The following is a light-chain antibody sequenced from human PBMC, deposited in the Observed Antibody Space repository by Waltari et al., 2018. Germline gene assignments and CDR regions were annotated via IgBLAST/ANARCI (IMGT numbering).Light chain of an antibody. CDR1: RSDVGGSNH. Sequence: QSALPQPPSASGSPGQSVTFSCTGTRSDVGGSNHVPWYQQHPGKAPKLMIYEVSKRPSGVPDRFSGSKSGNTASLTVSGLQAEDEADYYCSSYAGSNNFVVFGGGTKLTVL. V-gene: IGLV2-8*01. CDR3: SSYAGSNNFVV. J-gene: IGLJ2*01. CDR2: EVS.